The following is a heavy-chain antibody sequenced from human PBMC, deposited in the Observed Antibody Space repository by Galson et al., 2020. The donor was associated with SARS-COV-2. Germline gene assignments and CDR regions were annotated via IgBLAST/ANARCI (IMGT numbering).Heavy chain of an antibody. V-gene: IGHV3-49*03. CDR3: TRGYYYARGGLDY. CDR1: GFTFGDYA. CDR2: IRSEVYGGTT. J-gene: IGHJ4*02. Sequence: GGSLRLSCTTSGFTFGDYAMSWFRQAPGKGLEWVGFIRSEVYGGTTEYAASVKGRFIISRHDSKSIAYLQMNSLKTEDTAVYFCTRGYYYARGGLDYWGQGTLVTLSS. D-gene: IGHD3-22*01.